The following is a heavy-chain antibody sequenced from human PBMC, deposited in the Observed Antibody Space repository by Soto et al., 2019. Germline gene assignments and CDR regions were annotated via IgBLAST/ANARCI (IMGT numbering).Heavy chain of an antibody. CDR1: GYTFTSYA. CDR3: ARDLVVVPAAKGGRY. Sequence: ASVKVSCKASGYTFTSYAMHWVRQAPGQRLEWMGWINAGNGSTKYSQKFQGRVTMTRDTSTSTVYMELSSLRSEDTAVYYCARDLVVVPAAKGGRYWGQGTLVTVPQ. CDR2: INAGNGST. J-gene: IGHJ4*02. V-gene: IGHV1-3*01. D-gene: IGHD2-2*01.